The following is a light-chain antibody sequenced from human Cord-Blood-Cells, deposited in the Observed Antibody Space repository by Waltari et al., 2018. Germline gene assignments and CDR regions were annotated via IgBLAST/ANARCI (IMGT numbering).Light chain of an antibody. CDR2: GAS. Sequence: IVLTQSPITLSLSPGARATLSCRASQSVSSRYLAWYQQKPDQAPRLLIYGASSRATGIPARFSGSGSGTDFTLTISRLGPEDFAVYYCQQYGSSHTFGQGTKVEIK. J-gene: IGKJ1*01. CDR3: QQYGSSHT. CDR1: QSVSSRY. V-gene: IGKV3-20*01.